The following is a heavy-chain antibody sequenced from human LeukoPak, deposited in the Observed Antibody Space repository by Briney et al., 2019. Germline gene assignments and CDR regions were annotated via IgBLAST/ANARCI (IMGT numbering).Heavy chain of an antibody. Sequence: PGGSLRLSCAASGFTFDDYGMSWVRQAPGKGLEWVSGINWNGGSTGYADSVKGRFTISRDNAKNTLYLQMRSLRAEDTAVYYCARGLSGYSSSLGSWGQGTLVTVSS. D-gene: IGHD6-6*01. CDR3: ARGLSGYSSSLGS. CDR2: INWNGGST. V-gene: IGHV3-20*04. J-gene: IGHJ5*02. CDR1: GFTFDDYG.